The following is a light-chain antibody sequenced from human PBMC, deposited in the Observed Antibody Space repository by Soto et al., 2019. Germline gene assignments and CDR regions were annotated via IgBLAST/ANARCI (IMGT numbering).Light chain of an antibody. V-gene: IGKV1-9*01. CDR1: QALSNY. J-gene: IGKJ1*01. CDR2: SAS. CDR3: QHYNSYSEA. Sequence: DIQLTQSPSFLSASVGDRVTITCRASQALSNYLAWYQQKPGKAPDLLIYSASTLKSGVPSRFSGSGSGTEFTLTISSLQPDDFATYYCQHYNSYSEAFGQGTKVDI.